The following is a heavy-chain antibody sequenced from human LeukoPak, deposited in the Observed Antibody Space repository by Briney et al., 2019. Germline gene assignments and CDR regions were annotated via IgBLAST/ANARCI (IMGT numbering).Heavy chain of an antibody. CDR2: MHYSGTT. Sequence: SETLSLTCTVSGGSISSSSFHWGWIRQPPGKGLDWIGSMHYSGTTYYNPSLKSRVTISVDTSKNQFSLKLSSVTAADTAVYYCARHGWCSGGSCYLGAFGYWGQGTLATASP. CDR1: GGSISSSSFH. J-gene: IGHJ4*02. D-gene: IGHD2-15*01. V-gene: IGHV4-39*01. CDR3: ARHGWCSGGSCYLGAFGY.